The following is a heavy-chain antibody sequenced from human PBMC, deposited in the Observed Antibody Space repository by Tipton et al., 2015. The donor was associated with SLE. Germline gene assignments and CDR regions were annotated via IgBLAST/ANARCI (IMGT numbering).Heavy chain of an antibody. J-gene: IGHJ6*02. CDR1: GFTFSSYW. Sequence: SLRLSCIASGFTFSSYWMSWVRQTPGKGLEWVANIKQDGSERYDVDSVRGRFTISRDNSKNTLYLQMNSLRAEDTAVYYCAISYSSSWYYYYGMDVWGQGTLVTVSS. CDR2: IKQDGSER. V-gene: IGHV3-7*03. D-gene: IGHD6-13*01. CDR3: AISYSSSWYYYYGMDV.